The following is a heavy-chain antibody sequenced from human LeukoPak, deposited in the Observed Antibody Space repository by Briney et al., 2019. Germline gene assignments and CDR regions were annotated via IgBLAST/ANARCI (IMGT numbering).Heavy chain of an antibody. CDR1: GGSISSSSYY. Sequence: SETLSLTCTVSGGSISSSSYYWNWIRQPPGKGLEWIGYIYSSGSTNYNPSLKSRVTMSVDTSKNQFSLKLSSVTAADTAVYYCAGTYYYGSGSYKSHWGQGTLVTVSS. CDR3: AGTYYYGSGSYKSH. V-gene: IGHV4-61*05. J-gene: IGHJ4*02. D-gene: IGHD3-10*01. CDR2: IYSSGST.